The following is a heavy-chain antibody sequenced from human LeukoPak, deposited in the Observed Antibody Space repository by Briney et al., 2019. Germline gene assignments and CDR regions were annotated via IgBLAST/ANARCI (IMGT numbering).Heavy chain of an antibody. CDR3: ARDCCASGSLDY. J-gene: IGHJ4*02. D-gene: IGHD3-10*01. V-gene: IGHV3-7*04. CDR2: INQDGTVE. Sequence: GGSLRLSCAASGFTISNYWMNWVRQAPGEELEWVANINQDGTVEHYVDSVKGRFTISRDNAKNSLYLQMNTLRAEDTAVYYCARDCCASGSLDYWGQGALVTVSS. CDR1: GFTISNYW.